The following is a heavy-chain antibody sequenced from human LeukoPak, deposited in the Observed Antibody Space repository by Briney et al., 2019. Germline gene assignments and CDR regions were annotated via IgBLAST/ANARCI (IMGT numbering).Heavy chain of an antibody. V-gene: IGHV3-33*08. D-gene: IGHD4-17*01. CDR3: ARGSTVTTSYFDY. CDR2: IWYDGSNK. Sequence: PGGSLRLSCAASGLTFSNYAMSWVRQAPGKGLEWVAVIWYDGSNKYYADSVKGRFTISRDNSKNTLYLQMNSLRAEDTAVYYCARGSTVTTSYFDYWGQGTLVTVSS. J-gene: IGHJ4*02. CDR1: GLTFSNYA.